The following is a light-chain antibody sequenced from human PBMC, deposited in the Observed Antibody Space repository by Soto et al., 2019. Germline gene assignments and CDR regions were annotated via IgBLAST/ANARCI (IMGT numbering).Light chain of an antibody. CDR1: QDISKS. CDR3: QQYKSYPYT. V-gene: IGKV1-16*02. CDR2: AAS. J-gene: IGKJ2*01. Sequence: DIQMTQSPSSLSASVGDRVTINCRASQDISKSLTWFQQKPGKGPKSLIYAASSLQSGVPSKFSGSGSGTDFTLTISSLQPEDFATYYCQQYKSYPYTFGQGTKLEIK.